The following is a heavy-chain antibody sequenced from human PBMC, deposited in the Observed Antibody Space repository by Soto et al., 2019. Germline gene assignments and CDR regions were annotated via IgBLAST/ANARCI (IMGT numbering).Heavy chain of an antibody. Sequence: QVQLVQSGAEVKKPGASVKVSCKASGYTFSSYDINWVRQATGQGLEWMGWLNPNSGDTAYAQKFQGRVTLTRNTSINPAYIELSSLTSDDTAVYYCATSGGGWYLYWGQGTLVTVSS. CDR1: GYTFSSYD. D-gene: IGHD6-19*01. V-gene: IGHV1-8*01. J-gene: IGHJ4*02. CDR2: LNPNSGDT. CDR3: ATSGGGWYLY.